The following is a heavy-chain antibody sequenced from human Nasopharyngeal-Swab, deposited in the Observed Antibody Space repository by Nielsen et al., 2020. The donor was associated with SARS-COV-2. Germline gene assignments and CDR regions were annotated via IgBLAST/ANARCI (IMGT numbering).Heavy chain of an antibody. J-gene: IGHJ6*03. CDR1: GFPFSSYA. CDR2: ISGSGGST. Sequence: LSLTCAASGFPFSSYAMSWVRQAPGKGLEWVSAISGSGGSTYYADSVKGRFTISRDNSKNTLYLQMNSLRAEDTAVYYCAKRTSYCSSTSCYELNYYYMDVWGKGTTVTVSS. D-gene: IGHD2-2*01. V-gene: IGHV3-23*01. CDR3: AKRTSYCSSTSCYELNYYYMDV.